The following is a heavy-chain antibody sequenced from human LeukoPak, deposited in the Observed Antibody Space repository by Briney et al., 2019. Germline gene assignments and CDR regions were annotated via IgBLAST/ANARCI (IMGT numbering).Heavy chain of an antibody. J-gene: IGHJ4*02. CDR1: GYTFTSYY. CDR3: ARDEGLESLARGSARPDGYGSGTLDY. CDR2: INPSGGST. Sequence: ASVKVSCKASGYTFTSYYMHWVRQAPGQGLEWMGIINPSGGSTSYAQKFQGRVTMTRDTSTSTVYMELSSLRSEDTAVYYCARDEGLESLARGSARPDGYGSGTLDYWGQGTLVTVSS. V-gene: IGHV1-46*01. D-gene: IGHD3-10*01.